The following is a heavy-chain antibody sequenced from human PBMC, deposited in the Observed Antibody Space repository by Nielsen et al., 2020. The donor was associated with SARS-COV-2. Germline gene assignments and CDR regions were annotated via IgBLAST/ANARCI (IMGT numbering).Heavy chain of an antibody. J-gene: IGHJ4*02. CDR1: GGSISSYY. D-gene: IGHD3-22*01. CDR3: ARGRLGITMTVILMTGAEHFFDS. CDR2: IYYSGST. V-gene: IGHV4-59*12. Sequence: SETLSLTCTVSGGSISSYYWSWIRQPSGKGLECIGYIYYSGSTNYNPSLKSRVTISVDTSKNQFSLKVSSVTGADTAVYYCARGRLGITMTVILMTGAEHFFDSWGQGTLVTVSS.